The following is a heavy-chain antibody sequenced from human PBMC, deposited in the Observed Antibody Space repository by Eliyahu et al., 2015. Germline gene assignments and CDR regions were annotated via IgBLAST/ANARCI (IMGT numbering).Heavy chain of an antibody. CDR3: ARDSGSYRGVFDFGMDV. Sequence: EVQLVESGGGLVKPGGSLRLSCAASGFPFSSYXMNWVRQAPGKGLEWVXSISSSSSYIXYADSVKGRFTISRDNAKNSLYLQMNSLRAEDTAVYYCARDSGSYRGVFDFGMDVWGQGTTVTVSS. D-gene: IGHD1-26*01. V-gene: IGHV3-21*01. CDR2: ISSSSSYI. J-gene: IGHJ6*02. CDR1: GFPFSSYX.